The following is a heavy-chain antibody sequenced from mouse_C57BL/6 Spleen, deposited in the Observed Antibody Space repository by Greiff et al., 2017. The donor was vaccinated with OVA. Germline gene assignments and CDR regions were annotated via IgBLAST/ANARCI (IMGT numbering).Heavy chain of an antibody. CDR3: ARDPLWLRYFEY. J-gene: IGHJ2*01. CDR2: IDPSDSET. CDR1: GYTFTSYW. V-gene: IGHV1-52*01. D-gene: IGHD1-1*01. Sequence: QVQLQQPGAELVRPGSSVKLSCKASGYTFTSYWMHWVKQRPIQGLEWIGNIDPSDSETHYNQKFRDKATLTVDKSSSTAYMQLRSLTSEDSAVYDCARDPLWLRYFEYGGEGTTLTVSS.